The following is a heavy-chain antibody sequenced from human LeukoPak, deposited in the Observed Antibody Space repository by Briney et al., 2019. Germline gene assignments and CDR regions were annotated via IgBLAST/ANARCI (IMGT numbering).Heavy chain of an antibody. CDR2: INHSGST. CDR1: GGSISGYY. J-gene: IGHJ4*02. Sequence: SETLSLTCTVSGGSISGYYWSWIRQPPGKGLEWIGEINHSGSTNYNPSLKSRVTISVDTSKNQFSLKLSSVTAADTAVYYCASSDDSSGHSYYFDYWGQGTLVTVSS. D-gene: IGHD3-22*01. V-gene: IGHV4-34*01. CDR3: ASSDDSSGHSYYFDY.